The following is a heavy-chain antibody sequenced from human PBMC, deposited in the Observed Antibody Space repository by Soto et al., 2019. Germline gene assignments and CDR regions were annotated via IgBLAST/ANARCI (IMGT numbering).Heavy chain of an antibody. CDR1: VYTFTSYY. J-gene: IGHJ6*02. CDR3: ARELTAVVPAAPNPPDYYYYGMGV. CDR2: INPSGGST. Sequence: GASVKVSCKASVYTFTSYYMHWVRQAPGQGLEWMGIINPSGGSTSYAQKLQGRVTMTRDTSTSTVYMELSSLRSEDTAVYYCARELTAVVPAAPNPPDYYYYGMGVWGQGTTVTVSS. V-gene: IGHV1-46*01. D-gene: IGHD2-2*01.